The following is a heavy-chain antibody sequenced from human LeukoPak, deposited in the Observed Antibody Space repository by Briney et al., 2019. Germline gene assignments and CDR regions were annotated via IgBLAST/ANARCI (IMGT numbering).Heavy chain of an antibody. V-gene: IGHV3-23*01. Sequence: GGSLRLSYAASGFTFSSYAMSWVRQAPGKGLEWDSGISGSGGSTYYADSVKGRFTISRDNSKNTLYLQMNSLRAEDTAVYYCAKTLLITTFGVVGAFDIWGQGTMVTVSS. CDR1: GFTFSSYA. D-gene: IGHD3-3*01. J-gene: IGHJ3*02. CDR3: AKTLLITTFGVVGAFDI. CDR2: ISGSGGST.